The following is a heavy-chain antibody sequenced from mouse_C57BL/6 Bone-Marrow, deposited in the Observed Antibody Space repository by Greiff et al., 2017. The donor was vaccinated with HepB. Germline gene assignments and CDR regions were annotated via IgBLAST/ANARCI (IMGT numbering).Heavy chain of an antibody. J-gene: IGHJ3*01. CDR2: IWRGGST. Sequence: VQVVESGPGLVQPSQSLSITCTVSGFSLTSYGVHWVRQSPGKGLEWLGVIWRGGSTDYNAAFMSRLSITKDNSKSQVFFKMNSLQADDTAIYYCAKNEDYYGSPAYWGQGTLVTVSA. CDR3: AKNEDYYGSPAY. V-gene: IGHV2-5*01. D-gene: IGHD1-1*01. CDR1: GFSLTSYG.